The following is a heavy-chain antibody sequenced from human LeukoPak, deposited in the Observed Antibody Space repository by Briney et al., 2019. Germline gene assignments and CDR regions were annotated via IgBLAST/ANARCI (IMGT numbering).Heavy chain of an antibody. CDR3: AKLGVTTPVDY. V-gene: IGHV3-21*04. J-gene: IGHJ4*02. CDR1: GFTFSSYS. D-gene: IGHD4-17*01. Sequence: PGGSLRLSCAASGFTFSSYSMNWVRQAPGKGLEWVSSISSSSYIYYADSVKGRFIISRDNGKNSLYLQMNSLRAEDTAVYYCAKLGVTTPVDYWGQGTLVTVSS. CDR2: ISSSSYI.